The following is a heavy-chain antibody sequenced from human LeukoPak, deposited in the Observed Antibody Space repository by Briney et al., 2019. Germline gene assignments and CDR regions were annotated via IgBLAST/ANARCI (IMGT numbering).Heavy chain of an antibody. CDR2: IYYSGST. V-gene: IGHV4-39*07. CDR3: ARGGVYWLYDY. Sequence: SETLSLTCTVSGGSISSSSYYWGWIRQPPGKGLEWIGSIYYSGSTYYNPSLKSRVTISIDTSKNQFSLKLSSVTAADTAVYYCARGGVYWLYDYWGQGTLVTVSS. J-gene: IGHJ4*02. D-gene: IGHD3-10*01. CDR1: GGSISSSSYY.